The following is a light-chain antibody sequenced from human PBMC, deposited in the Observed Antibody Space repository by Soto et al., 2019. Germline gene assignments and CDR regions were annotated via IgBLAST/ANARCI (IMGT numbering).Light chain of an antibody. CDR3: QQYGSSPWT. CDR2: GPS. V-gene: IGKV3-20*01. Sequence: EIVMTQSPSPLSVSPGERATLSCTASQSVSSDLASDQQKPGQAPRLLIYGPSTRATGIPDRVSGSGSGTDFTLTISGLEPEDFAVYYCQQYGSSPWTFGQGTKGDIK. CDR1: QSVSSD. J-gene: IGKJ1*01.